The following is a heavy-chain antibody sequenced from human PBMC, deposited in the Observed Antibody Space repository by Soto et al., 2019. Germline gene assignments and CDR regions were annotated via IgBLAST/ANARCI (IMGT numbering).Heavy chain of an antibody. V-gene: IGHV4-38-2*01. CDR1: GYSISSGYY. Sequence: LSLTCAVSGYSISSGYYWGWIRQPPGKGLEWIGSIYHSGSTYYNPSLKSRVTISVDTSKNQFSLKLSSVTAADTAVYYCARVGGYGMDVWGQGTTVTVSS. CDR3: ARVGGYGMDV. J-gene: IGHJ6*02. D-gene: IGHD3-10*01. CDR2: IYHSGST.